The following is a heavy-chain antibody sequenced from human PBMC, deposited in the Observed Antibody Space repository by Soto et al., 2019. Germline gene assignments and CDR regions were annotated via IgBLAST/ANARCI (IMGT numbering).Heavy chain of an antibody. CDR2: IYWDDDK. J-gene: IGHJ4*02. CDR1: GFSLSTSGVG. Sequence: SGPTLVNPTQTLTLTCTFSGFSLSTSGVGVGWIRQPPGEALEWLALIYWDDDKRYSPSLKSRLTITKDTSKNQVVLTMTNMDPVDTATYYCAHSKLAAAGTPVSVPFDYWGQGTLVTVSS. V-gene: IGHV2-5*02. CDR3: AHSKLAAAGTPVSVPFDY. D-gene: IGHD6-13*01.